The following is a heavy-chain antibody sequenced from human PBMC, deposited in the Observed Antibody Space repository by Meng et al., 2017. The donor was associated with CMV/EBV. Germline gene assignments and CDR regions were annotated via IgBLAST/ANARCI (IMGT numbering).Heavy chain of an antibody. D-gene: IGHD6-13*01. CDR2: ISAYNGNT. V-gene: IGHV1-18*01. Sequence: ASVKVSCKASGYTFTSYGISWVRQAPGQGLEWMGWISAYNGNTNYAQKLQGRVTMTTDTSTSTAYMELRSLRSDDTAVYYYARDKGRIAAAGTGMEGYYYGMDVWGQGTTVTVSS. CDR3: ARDKGRIAAAGTGMEGYYYGMDV. J-gene: IGHJ6*02. CDR1: GYTFTSYG.